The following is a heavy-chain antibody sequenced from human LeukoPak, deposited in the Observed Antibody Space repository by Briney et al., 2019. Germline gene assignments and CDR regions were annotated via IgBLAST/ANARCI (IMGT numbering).Heavy chain of an antibody. V-gene: IGHV1-69*05. J-gene: IGHJ6*03. CDR1: GGTFSSYA. CDR2: IIPIFGTA. CDR3: ARGGYCSSTSCYTYYYYYYYMDV. Sequence: GASVKVSCKASGGTFSSYAISWVRQAPGQGLEWMGGIIPIFGTANYAQKFQGRVTITTDESTSTAYMELSSLRSEDTAVYYCARGGYCSSTSCYTYYYYYYYMDVWGKGTTVTVSS. D-gene: IGHD2-2*02.